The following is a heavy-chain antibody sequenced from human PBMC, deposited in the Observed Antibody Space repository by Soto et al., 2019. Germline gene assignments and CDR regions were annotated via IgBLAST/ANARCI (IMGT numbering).Heavy chain of an antibody. D-gene: IGHD5-18*01. CDR1: GGSISSYY. CDR2: IYYSGST. V-gene: IGHV4-59*08. CDR3: ARHVYSYGYYGY. Sequence: TSETLSLTCTVSGGSISSYYWSWIRQPPGKGLEWIGYIYYSGSTNYNPSLKSRVTISVDTSKNQFSLKLSSVTAADTAVYYCARHVYSYGYYGYWGQGTLVTVSS. J-gene: IGHJ4*02.